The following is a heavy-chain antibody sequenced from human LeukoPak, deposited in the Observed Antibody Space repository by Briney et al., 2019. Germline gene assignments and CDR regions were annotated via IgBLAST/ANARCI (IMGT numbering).Heavy chain of an antibody. CDR3: ADPPSDF. CDR1: GFNFNTKW. V-gene: IGHV3-7*01. J-gene: IGHJ4*02. Sequence: GGSLRLSCATSGFNFNTKWMTWVRQAPGKGLEWVAHINQDGSEKYHGDSVKGRFIISRDNAKRSLFLEMSSLRAEDTAVYYCADPPSDFWGQGTLVAVSS. CDR2: INQDGSEK.